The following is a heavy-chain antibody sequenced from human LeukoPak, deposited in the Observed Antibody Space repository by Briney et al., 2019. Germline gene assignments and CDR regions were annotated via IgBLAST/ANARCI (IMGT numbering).Heavy chain of an antibody. CDR2: ISGSGSRT. J-gene: IGHJ5*02. Sequence: PGGSLRLSCAASGFTFSSFAMSWIRQAPVKGLEWVSAISGSGSRTYYADSVKGRFTISRDNSKNTLYLQMNSLRAGDTAVYYCAKDPAYGDRPNWFDPWGQGTLVTVSS. CDR3: AKDPAYGDRPNWFDP. V-gene: IGHV3-23*01. CDR1: GFTFSSFA. D-gene: IGHD4-17*01.